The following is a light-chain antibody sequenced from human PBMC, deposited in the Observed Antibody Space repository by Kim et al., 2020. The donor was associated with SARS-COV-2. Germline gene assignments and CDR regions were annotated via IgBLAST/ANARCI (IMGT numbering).Light chain of an antibody. CDR1: SLRSYY. J-gene: IGLJ2*01. CDR3: NSRDSNDNVV. V-gene: IGLV3-19*01. Sequence: VALGQTVSITCKGDSLRSYYATWYQQKPGQAPILVIYGKNNRPSGIPDRFSGSSSGNTASLTITGTQAGDEADYYCNSRDSNDNVVFGGGTKLTVL. CDR2: GKN.